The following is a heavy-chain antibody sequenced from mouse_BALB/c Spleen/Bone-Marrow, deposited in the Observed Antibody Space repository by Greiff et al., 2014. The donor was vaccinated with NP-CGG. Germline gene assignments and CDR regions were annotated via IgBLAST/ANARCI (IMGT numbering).Heavy chain of an antibody. Sequence: VQLQQPGGGLVQPGGSLRLSCATSGFTFTDYYMNWVRQPPGKALEWLGFIRNKANGYTTEYSASVKSRFTISRDNSQNTLYLQMNTLRADDSATYYCARDKGRVFFDYWGQGTTLTVSS. CDR3: ARDKGRVFFDY. CDR1: GFTFTDYY. CDR2: IRNKANGYTT. V-gene: IGHV7-3*02. J-gene: IGHJ2*01.